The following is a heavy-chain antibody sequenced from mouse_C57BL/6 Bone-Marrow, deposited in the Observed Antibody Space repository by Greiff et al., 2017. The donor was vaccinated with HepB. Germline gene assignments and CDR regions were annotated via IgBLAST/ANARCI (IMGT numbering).Heavy chain of an antibody. Sequence: QVQLQQPGAELVKPGASVKMSCKASGYTFTSYWITWVKQRPGQGLEWIGDIYPGSGSTNYNEKFKSKATLTVDTSSSTAYMQLSSLTSEDSAVYYCARLTTVVANAMDYWGQGTSVTVSS. CDR3: ARLTTVVANAMDY. J-gene: IGHJ4*01. CDR1: GYTFTSYW. V-gene: IGHV1-55*01. D-gene: IGHD1-1*01. CDR2: IYPGSGST.